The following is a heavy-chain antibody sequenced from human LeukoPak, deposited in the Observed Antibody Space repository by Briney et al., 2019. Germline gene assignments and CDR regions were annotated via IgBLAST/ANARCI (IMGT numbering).Heavy chain of an antibody. J-gene: IGHJ4*02. D-gene: IGHD2-15*01. CDR2: INPNSGRT. CDR1: GYTFTGYY. CDR3: ARDLGGPPGLVDY. Sequence: GASVTVSCRASGYTFTGYYMHWIRQAPGQGLEWMGWINPNSGRTNYAQKFQGRVTMTRDRSISTAYMELSRLTSDDTAVYYCARDLGGPPGLVDYWGQGTLVTVSS. V-gene: IGHV1-2*02.